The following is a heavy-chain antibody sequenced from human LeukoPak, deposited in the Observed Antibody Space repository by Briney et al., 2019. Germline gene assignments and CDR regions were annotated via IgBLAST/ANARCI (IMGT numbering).Heavy chain of an antibody. V-gene: IGHV3-66*01. Sequence: GGSLRLSCAASGLIVSSTYMSWVRQAPGKGLECVSVIHSGGSTYYADSVKGRFTISRDNSMNTLYVQMNSLRAEDTAVYYCARDRFGVFDYWGQGTLVTVSS. CDR2: IHSGGST. J-gene: IGHJ4*02. CDR3: ARDRFGVFDY. CDR1: GLIVSSTY. D-gene: IGHD3-3*01.